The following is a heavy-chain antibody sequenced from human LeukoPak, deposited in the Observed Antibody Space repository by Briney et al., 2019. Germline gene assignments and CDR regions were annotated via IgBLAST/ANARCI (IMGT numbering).Heavy chain of an antibody. V-gene: IGHV4-59*01. CDR3: ARGRTTVVPFDY. Sequence: SETLSLTCTVSGGSISSYYWSWIRQPPGKGLEWIGYIYYSGSTNYNPSLKSRVTISVDTSKNQLSLKLSSVTAADTAVYYCARGRTTVVPFDYWGQGTLVTVSS. CDR1: GGSISSYY. CDR2: IYYSGST. J-gene: IGHJ4*02. D-gene: IGHD4-23*01.